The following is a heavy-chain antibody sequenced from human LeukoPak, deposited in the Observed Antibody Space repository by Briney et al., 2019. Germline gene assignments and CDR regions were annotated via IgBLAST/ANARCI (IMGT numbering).Heavy chain of an antibody. CDR1: GFNFSSYE. Sequence: GGSLRLSCAASGFNFSSYEMNWVRQAPGKGLEWVSSISSSGSTIYYADSVKGRFTISRDNAKNSLYLQMNSLRAEDTAVYYCARETPPPYYYDSSGYAHWGQGTLVTVSS. CDR3: ARETPPPYYYDSSGYAH. D-gene: IGHD3-22*01. CDR2: ISSSGSTI. V-gene: IGHV3-48*03. J-gene: IGHJ4*02.